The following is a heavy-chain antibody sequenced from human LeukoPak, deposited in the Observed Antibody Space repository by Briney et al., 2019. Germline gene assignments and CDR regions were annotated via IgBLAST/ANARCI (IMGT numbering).Heavy chain of an antibody. CDR3: VRNPGGKYYFDY. J-gene: IGHJ4*02. Sequence: SETLSLTCTVSGGSISSYYWSWIRQPAGKGLEWIGRIYYTGTTYYNPSLKSRVTMSVDTSQNQFSLRLSSVTAADTAVYYCVRNPGGKYYFDYWGQGTLVSVSS. CDR2: IYYTGTT. V-gene: IGHV4-4*07. CDR1: GGSISSYY.